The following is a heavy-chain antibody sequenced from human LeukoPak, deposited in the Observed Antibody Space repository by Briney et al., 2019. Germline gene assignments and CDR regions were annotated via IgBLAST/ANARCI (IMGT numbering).Heavy chain of an antibody. J-gene: IGHJ3*02. CDR3: AGSPRGYRDAFDI. CDR2: IYHSGST. D-gene: IGHD5-12*01. Sequence: TLSLTCAVFGGSISSGGYSWSWIRQPPGKSLEWIGYIYHSGSTYYNPSLKSQVTISVDRSKNQFSLKLSSVTAADTAVYYCAGSPRGYRDAFDIWGQGTMVTVSS. V-gene: IGHV4-30-2*01. CDR1: GGSISSGGYS.